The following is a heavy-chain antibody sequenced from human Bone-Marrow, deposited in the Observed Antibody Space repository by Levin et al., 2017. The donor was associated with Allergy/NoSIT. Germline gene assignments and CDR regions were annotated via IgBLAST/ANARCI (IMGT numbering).Heavy chain of an antibody. CDR1: GFTFTTYD. D-gene: IGHD6-19*01. Sequence: LTCAASGFTFTTYDMSWVRQAPGKGLEWVSAIRGSGSRTFYADSVKGRFSISRDNSKNTVFLQMNSLRVDDTAIYYCAPGIAETGSPTDYWGQGTLVTVSS. CDR3: APGIAETGSPTDY. J-gene: IGHJ4*02. V-gene: IGHV3-23*01. CDR2: IRGSGSRT.